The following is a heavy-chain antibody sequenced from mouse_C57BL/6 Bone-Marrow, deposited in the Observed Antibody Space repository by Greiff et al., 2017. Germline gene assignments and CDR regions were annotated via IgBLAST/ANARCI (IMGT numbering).Heavy chain of an antibody. J-gene: IGHJ1*03. CDR3: ARGVYYGSSWYFDV. CDR1: GYTFTSYW. CDR2: IDPSDSYT. D-gene: IGHD1-1*01. V-gene: IGHV1-69*01. Sequence: QVQLKQPGAELVMPGASVKLSCKASGYTFTSYWMHWVKQRPGQGLEWIGEIDPSDSYTNYNQKFKGKSTLTVDKSTSTAYMQLSSLTSEDYAVYYCARGVYYGSSWYFDVWGTGTTVTVSS.